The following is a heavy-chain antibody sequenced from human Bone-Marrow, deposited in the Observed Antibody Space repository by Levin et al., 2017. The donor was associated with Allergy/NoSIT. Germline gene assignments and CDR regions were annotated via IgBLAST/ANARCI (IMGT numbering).Heavy chain of an antibody. V-gene: IGHV3-66*03. D-gene: IGHD1-20*01. Sequence: GESLKISCAASGFTVSSNYMSWVRQAPGKGLEWVSVIYSCGSTYYADSVKGRFTISRDNSKNTLYLQMNSLRAEDTAVYYCARDPSDLNNWYGMDVWGQGTTVTVSS. J-gene: IGHJ6*02. CDR1: GFTVSSNY. CDR2: IYSCGST. CDR3: ARDPSDLNNWYGMDV.